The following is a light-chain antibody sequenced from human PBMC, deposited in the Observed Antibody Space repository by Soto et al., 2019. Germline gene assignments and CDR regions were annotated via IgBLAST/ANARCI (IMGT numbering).Light chain of an antibody. V-gene: IGKV3-20*01. CDR2: GAS. Sequence: IVLTQSPGTLSLSPGERATLSCRASQSVSSSSLAWYQQKPGQAPRLLIYGASSRATGIPDRFSGSGSGTDFTLTISRLEPEDFAVYYCQQYGTSQFTFGPGTKVDIK. J-gene: IGKJ3*01. CDR1: QSVSSSS. CDR3: QQYGTSQFT.